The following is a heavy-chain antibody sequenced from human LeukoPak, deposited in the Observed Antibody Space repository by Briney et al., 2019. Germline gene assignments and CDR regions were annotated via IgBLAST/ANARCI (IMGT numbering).Heavy chain of an antibody. V-gene: IGHV3-53*01. Sequence: RGGSLRLSCAASRVTPSGNYMSWVRQAPGEGLERVSLIYSDGSTYYAASVKGRFTITRDNSKNTLFLQMNSLRAEDTAVYYCARDGSASDAFDIWGQGTMVTVSS. D-gene: IGHD5-12*01. J-gene: IGHJ3*02. CDR1: RVTPSGNY. CDR3: ARDGSASDAFDI. CDR2: IYSDGST.